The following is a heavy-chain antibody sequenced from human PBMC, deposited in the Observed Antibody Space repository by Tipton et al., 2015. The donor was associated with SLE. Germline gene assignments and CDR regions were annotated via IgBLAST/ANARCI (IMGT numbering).Heavy chain of an antibody. V-gene: IGHV4-30-2*01. CDR1: GGSISSGYS. D-gene: IGHD6-19*01. CDR3: ARGTAAAGNFGL. J-gene: IGHJ4*02. Sequence: TLSLTCAVSGGSISSGYSWTWIRQPPGKGLEWIGYIYHSGNTYYSPSLKSRVTISVDTSNNQFSLKVRSVTAADTAVYYCARGTAAAGNFGLWGQGTLVSVSS. CDR2: IYHSGNT.